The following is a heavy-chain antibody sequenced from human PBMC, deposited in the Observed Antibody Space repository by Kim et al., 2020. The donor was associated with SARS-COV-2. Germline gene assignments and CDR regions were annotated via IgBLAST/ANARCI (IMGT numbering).Heavy chain of an antibody. J-gene: IGHJ4*02. CDR2: FDPEDGET. V-gene: IGHV1-24*01. D-gene: IGHD5-18*01. CDR3: ATVGTKSLDTAMAEASFDY. Sequence: ASVKVSCKVSGYTLTELSMHWVRQAPGKGLEWMGGFDPEDGETIYAQKFQGRVTMTEDTSTDTAYMELSSLRSEDTAVYYCATVGTKSLDTAMAEASFDYWGQGTLVTVSS. CDR1: GYTLTELS.